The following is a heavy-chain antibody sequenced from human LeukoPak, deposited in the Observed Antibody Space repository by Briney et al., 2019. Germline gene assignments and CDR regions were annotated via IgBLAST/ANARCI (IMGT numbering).Heavy chain of an antibody. CDR3: ARGYDDILTGYIR. D-gene: IGHD3-9*01. Sequence: ASVKVSCKASGYIFTNYAIHWVRQAPGQRLEWMGWINGGNGYTKYSQNFQGRVTITRDTSASTAYMELSSLRSEDTAVYYCARGYDDILTGYIRWGQGTLVTVSS. V-gene: IGHV1-3*01. J-gene: IGHJ4*02. CDR2: INGGNGYT. CDR1: GYIFTNYA.